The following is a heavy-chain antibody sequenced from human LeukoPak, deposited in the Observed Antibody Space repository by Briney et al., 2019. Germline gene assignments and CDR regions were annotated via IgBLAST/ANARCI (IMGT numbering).Heavy chain of an antibody. D-gene: IGHD1-7*01. CDR2: IHYSGST. CDR1: VGSISIGVYY. V-gene: IGHV4-31*03. Sequence: SQTLSLTCTVSVGSISIGVYYCSSSRQHPGKGLECLGYIHYSGSTYYNPSLKSRVTISVDTSKNQFSLKLSSVTAADTAVYYCAGALENNWSYMVDDYWGQGTLVTVSS. J-gene: IGHJ4*02. CDR3: AGALENNWSYMVDDY.